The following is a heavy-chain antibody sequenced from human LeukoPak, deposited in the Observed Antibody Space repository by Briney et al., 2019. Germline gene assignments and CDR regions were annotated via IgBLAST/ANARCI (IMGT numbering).Heavy chain of an antibody. J-gene: IGHJ4*02. CDR2: ISSSSDYI. Sequence: GGSLRLSCAASGFTFSSYNMNWVRQAPGKGLEWVSSISSSSDYIHYADSVKGRFTISRDDAKNSLYLQMNSLRAEDTAVYYCATEKGDSPDYWGQGTLVTVSS. CDR3: ATEKGDSPDY. D-gene: IGHD3-16*01. CDR1: GFTFSSYN. V-gene: IGHV3-21*04.